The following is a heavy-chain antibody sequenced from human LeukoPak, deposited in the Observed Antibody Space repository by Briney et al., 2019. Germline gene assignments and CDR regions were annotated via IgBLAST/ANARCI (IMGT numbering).Heavy chain of an antibody. Sequence: SGTLSLTCAVYGGSFSGYYWSWIRQPPGKGLEWIGSIYYSGSTYYNPSLKSRVTISVDTSKNQFSLKLSSVTAADTAVYYCARLHYGGNYGYYYYYMDVWGKGTTVTIS. D-gene: IGHD4-23*01. CDR2: IYYSGST. J-gene: IGHJ6*03. V-gene: IGHV4-34*01. CDR3: ARLHYGGNYGYYYYYMDV. CDR1: GGSFSGYY.